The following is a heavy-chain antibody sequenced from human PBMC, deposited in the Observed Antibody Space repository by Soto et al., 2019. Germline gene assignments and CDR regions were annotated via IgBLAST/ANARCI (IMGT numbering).Heavy chain of an antibody. D-gene: IGHD3-22*01. Sequence: SETLSLTCTVSGGSISSGGYYWIWIRHHPGKGLEWIGYIYYSGSTYYNPSLKSRVTISVDTSKNQFSLKLSSVTAADTAVYYCARTPGYYDSSSYSDDAFDTWGQGTMVTVSS. CDR1: GGSISSGGYY. CDR3: ARTPGYYDSSSYSDDAFDT. J-gene: IGHJ3*02. CDR2: IYYSGST. V-gene: IGHV4-31*03.